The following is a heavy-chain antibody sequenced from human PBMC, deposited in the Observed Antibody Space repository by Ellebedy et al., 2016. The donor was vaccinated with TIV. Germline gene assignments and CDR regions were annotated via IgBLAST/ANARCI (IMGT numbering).Heavy chain of an antibody. CDR1: GFTFSRYE. V-gene: IGHV3-48*03. CDR2: ISNSASTT. CDR3: ARYCAVIQQCNGLDV. Sequence: PGGSLRLSCVASGFTFSRYEMNWVRQAPGKGLEWVSYISNSASTTYYADSVKGRFTISRDNAKNSSYLQMHSLRADDTAVDYCARYCAVIQQCNGLDVWGQGTTVTVSS. D-gene: IGHD2-21*01. J-gene: IGHJ6*02.